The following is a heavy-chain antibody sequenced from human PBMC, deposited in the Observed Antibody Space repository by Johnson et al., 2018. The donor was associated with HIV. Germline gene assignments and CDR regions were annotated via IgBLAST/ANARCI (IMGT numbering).Heavy chain of an antibody. D-gene: IGHD6-19*01. CDR2: ISWNSGSI. CDR3: ARDIESGWYAASDSCDI. Sequence: VQLVESGGGLVQPGRSLRLSCAASGFTFDDYAMHWVRQAPGKGLEWVSGISWNSGSIGYADSVKGRFTISRDNAKNSLYLQMNSLRAEDTALYYCARDIESGWYAASDSCDIWGQGTTVTVSS. J-gene: IGHJ3*02. V-gene: IGHV3-9*01. CDR1: GFTFDDYA.